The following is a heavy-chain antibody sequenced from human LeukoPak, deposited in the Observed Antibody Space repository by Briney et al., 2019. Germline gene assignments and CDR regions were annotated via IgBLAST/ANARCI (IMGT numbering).Heavy chain of an antibody. CDR3: AREGYCSGGSCYSSYFDY. CDR1: GGSFSGYY. D-gene: IGHD2-15*01. J-gene: IGHJ4*02. CDR2: INHSGST. Sequence: PSETLSLTCAVYGGSFSGYYWSWIRQPPGKGLEWIGEINHSGSTNYNPSLKSRVTISVDTSKNQFSLKLSSVTAADTAVYYCAREGYCSGGSCYSSYFDYWGQGTLVTVSS. V-gene: IGHV4-34*01.